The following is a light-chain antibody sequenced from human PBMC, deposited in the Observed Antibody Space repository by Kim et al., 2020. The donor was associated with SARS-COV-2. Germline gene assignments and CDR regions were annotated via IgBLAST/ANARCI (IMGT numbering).Light chain of an antibody. V-gene: IGLV3-19*01. Sequence: GLGQTVRITRNEDSPRSYFVRWYQKRTGHAPVLVIYEKNKPASGIPDRFSGSSSGNTASLTITGAQAEDEADYFCKTRERGVNHVVFGGGTQLPVL. CDR2: EKN. CDR3: KTRERGVNHVV. CDR1: SPRSYF. J-gene: IGLJ3*02.